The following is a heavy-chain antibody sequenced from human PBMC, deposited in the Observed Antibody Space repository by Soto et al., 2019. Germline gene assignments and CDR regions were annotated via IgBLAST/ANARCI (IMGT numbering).Heavy chain of an antibody. Sequence: QITLKESGPTLVKPTQTLTLTCTLSGFSLSTSGVGVGWIRQTPGKALEWLAVIYWVDVKHYSPSLERRLTITKDTSESEVVLTMTNMDPVDTATYYCARKGSGDYALDYWGQGILVTVSS. CDR3: ARKGSGDYALDY. CDR1: GFSLSTSGVG. J-gene: IGHJ4*02. D-gene: IGHD4-17*01. CDR2: IYWVDVK. V-gene: IGHV2-5*02.